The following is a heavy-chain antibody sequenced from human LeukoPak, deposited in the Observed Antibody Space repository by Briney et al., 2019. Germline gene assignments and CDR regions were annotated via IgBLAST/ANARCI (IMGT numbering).Heavy chain of an antibody. CDR3: ARWADCSSTSCHRGFDY. J-gene: IGHJ4*02. Sequence: ASVKVSCKASGYTFTSYYMHWVRQAPGQGLEWMGWINPNSGGTNYAQKFQGRVTITADKSTSTAYMELSSLRSEDTAVYYCARWADCSSTSCHRGFDYWGQGTLVTVSS. CDR1: GYTFTSYY. CDR2: INPNSGGT. V-gene: IGHV1-2*02. D-gene: IGHD2-2*01.